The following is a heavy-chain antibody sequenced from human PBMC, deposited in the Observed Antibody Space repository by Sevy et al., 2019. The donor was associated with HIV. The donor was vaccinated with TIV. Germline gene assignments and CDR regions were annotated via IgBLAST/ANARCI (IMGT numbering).Heavy chain of an antibody. Sequence: SETLSLTCTVSGGSISSGGYYWSWIRQHPEKGLEWIGYIYYSGSTYYNPSLKSRVTISVDTSKNQFSLKLSSVTAADTAVYYCARVSSLIVVVPAAIEDYYYYMDVWGKGTTVTVSS. CDR2: IYYSGST. V-gene: IGHV4-31*03. J-gene: IGHJ6*03. CDR1: GGSISSGGYY. D-gene: IGHD2-2*01. CDR3: ARVSSLIVVVPAAIEDYYYYMDV.